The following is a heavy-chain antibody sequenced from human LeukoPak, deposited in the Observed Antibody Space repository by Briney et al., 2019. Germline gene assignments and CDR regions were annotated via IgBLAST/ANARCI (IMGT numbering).Heavy chain of an antibody. CDR1: GFTFDDYA. Sequence: PGRSLRLSCAASGFTFDDYAMNWVRQAPGKGLEWVSFVGSDDKYKYYADSLKGRFTISRDNAWSSVYLQMNSLRAEDTAVYYCVGIKKGYYNMDVWGNGTAVTVSS. V-gene: IGHV3-21*01. D-gene: IGHD2-15*01. CDR2: VGSDDKYK. CDR3: VGIKKGYYNMDV. J-gene: IGHJ6*03.